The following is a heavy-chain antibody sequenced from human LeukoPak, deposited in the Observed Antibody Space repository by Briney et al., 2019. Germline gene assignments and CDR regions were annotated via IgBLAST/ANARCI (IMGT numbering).Heavy chain of an antibody. D-gene: IGHD5-18*01. CDR3: ARGHRYSYGSWFPWTPSDHPGY. J-gene: IGHJ4*02. Sequence: PGGSLRLSCAASGFTFSSYAMSWVRQAPGKGLEWIGEINHSGSTNYNPSLKSRVTISVDTSKNQSSLKLSSVTAADTAVYYCARGHRYSYGSWFPWTPSDHPGYWGQGTLVTVSS. CDR1: GFTFSSYA. CDR2: INHSGST. V-gene: IGHV4-34*01.